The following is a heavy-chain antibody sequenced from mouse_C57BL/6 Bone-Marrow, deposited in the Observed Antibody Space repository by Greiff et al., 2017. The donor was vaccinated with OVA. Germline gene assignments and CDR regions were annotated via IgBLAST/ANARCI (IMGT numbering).Heavy chain of an antibody. J-gene: IGHJ2*01. CDR3: ARSYYSNDGY. CDR1: GYTFTSYW. Sequence: VQLQQPGAELVKPGASVKLSCKASGYTFTSYWMHWVKQRPGQGLEWIGMIHPNSGSTNYNEKFKSKATLTVDKSSSPAYMQLSSLTSADAAVYYCARSYYSNDGYWGQGTTLTVSS. CDR2: IHPNSGST. D-gene: IGHD2-5*01. V-gene: IGHV1-64*01.